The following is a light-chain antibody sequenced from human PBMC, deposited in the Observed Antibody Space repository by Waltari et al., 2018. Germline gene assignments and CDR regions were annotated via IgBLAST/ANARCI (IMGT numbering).Light chain of an antibody. CDR3: QSFDRDLNAVL. V-gene: IGLV1-40*01. CDR1: GSNLRAGHG. Sequence: QSVLTQPPSVSGTPGQSVTISCTGSGSNLRAGHGVLWYQQIPGSAPKVPIYRHDNRPAGVPGRFSGSKSGTSASLSVTGLHVEDEADYFCQSFDRDLNAVLFGGGTKLTVL. CDR2: RHD. J-gene: IGLJ2*01.